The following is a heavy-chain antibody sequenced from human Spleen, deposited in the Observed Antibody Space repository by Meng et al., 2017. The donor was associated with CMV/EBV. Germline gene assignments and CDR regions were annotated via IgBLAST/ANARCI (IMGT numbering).Heavy chain of an antibody. CDR2: IGTYNGDT. Sequence: ASVKVSCKASGYTFSNYGISWVRQAPGQGLEWMGWIGTYNGDTNYAQKYQGRVTMTTDTSTSTVYMELRSLRSDDTAVYYCARGGFGELMAFYFDYWGQGTLVTVSS. D-gene: IGHD3-10*01. J-gene: IGHJ4*02. CDR1: GYTFSNYG. CDR3: ARGGFGELMAFYFDY. V-gene: IGHV1-18*01.